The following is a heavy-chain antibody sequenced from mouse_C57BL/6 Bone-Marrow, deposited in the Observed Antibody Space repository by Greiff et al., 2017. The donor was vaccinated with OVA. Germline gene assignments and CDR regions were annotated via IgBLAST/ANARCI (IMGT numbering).Heavy chain of an antibody. CDR3: ARLRGYEAY. V-gene: IGHV1-64*01. Sequence: QVQLQQPGAELVKPGASVKLSCKASGYTFTSYWMHWVKQRPGQGLEWIGMIHPNSGRTNYNEKFKSKATLTVDKSSITADMQLSSLTSEDSAVYYCARLRGYEAYWGQGTLVTVSA. D-gene: IGHD3-2*02. CDR2: IHPNSGRT. CDR1: GYTFTSYW. J-gene: IGHJ3*01.